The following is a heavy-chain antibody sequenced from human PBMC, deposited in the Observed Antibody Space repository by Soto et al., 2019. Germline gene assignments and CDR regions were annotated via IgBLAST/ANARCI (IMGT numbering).Heavy chain of an antibody. D-gene: IGHD3-10*01. J-gene: IGHJ4*02. CDR1: GGSISSRNW. CDR2: IHHSGST. V-gene: IGHV4-4*02. CDR3: DGPGSYRDIDY. Sequence: SETLSLTCAVSGGSISSRNWWSWVRQPPGKGLEWIGEIHHSGSTNPNPSLKSRVTTSVDKSKNQFSLKLTSVTAADTAVYYCDGPGSYRDIDYWGQGTPVTVSS.